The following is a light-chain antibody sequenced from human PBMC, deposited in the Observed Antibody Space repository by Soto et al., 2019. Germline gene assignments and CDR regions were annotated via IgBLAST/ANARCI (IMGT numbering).Light chain of an antibody. Sequence: EIVLTQSPGTLSLSPGERATLSCRASQSVSSSNLGWYHQKPGQAPRLLIYGASSRATGIPDRFSGSGSGTDCTLTIRRLEPEDFAVYYCQQYGSSPVTFGQGTKVEIK. CDR3: QQYGSSPVT. J-gene: IGKJ1*01. CDR2: GAS. CDR1: QSVSSSN. V-gene: IGKV3-20*01.